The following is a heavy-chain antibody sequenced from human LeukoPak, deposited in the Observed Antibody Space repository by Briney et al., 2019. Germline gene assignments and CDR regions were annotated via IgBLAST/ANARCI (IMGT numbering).Heavy chain of an antibody. CDR1: GFTFSSYG. CDR3: AKDPFRTPAARYNWFDP. Sequence: PGGSLGLSCAASGFTFSSYGMHWVRQAPGKGLEWVAVISYDGSNKYYADSVKGRFTISRDNSKNTLYLQMNSLRAEDTAVYYCAKDPFRTPAARYNWFDPWGQGTLVTVSS. D-gene: IGHD2-2*01. V-gene: IGHV3-30*18. J-gene: IGHJ5*02. CDR2: ISYDGSNK.